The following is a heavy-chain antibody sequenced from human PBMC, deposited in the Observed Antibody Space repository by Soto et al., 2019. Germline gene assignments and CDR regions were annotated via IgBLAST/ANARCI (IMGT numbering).Heavy chain of an antibody. Sequence: QAGLSXRLACSSSVFIFISYSISLFRHAPGKGLEWVSVISGSGDGTYYADSVKGRFTISRNNFKDTLYLQMNSLRAEDTAVYYCAKTFFSAPGRYRGWLETWGQGTQV. CDR2: ISGSGDGT. CDR3: AKTFFSAPGRYRGWLET. CDR1: VFIFISYS. D-gene: IGHD3-10*01. J-gene: IGHJ5*02. V-gene: IGHV3-23*01.